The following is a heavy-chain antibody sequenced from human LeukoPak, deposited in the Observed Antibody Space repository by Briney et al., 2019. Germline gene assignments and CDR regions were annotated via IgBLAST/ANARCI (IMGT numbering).Heavy chain of an antibody. Sequence: SVKVSCKASGGTFSSYAISWVRQAPGQGLEWMGGIIPIFGTANYAQKFQGRVTITTDESTSTAYMELSSLRSEDTAVYYCARDELAARLPVWCDYYYYMDVWGKGTTVTVSS. CDR2: IIPIFGTA. CDR1: GGTFSSYA. D-gene: IGHD6-6*01. V-gene: IGHV1-69*05. CDR3: ARDELAARLPVWCDYYYYMDV. J-gene: IGHJ6*03.